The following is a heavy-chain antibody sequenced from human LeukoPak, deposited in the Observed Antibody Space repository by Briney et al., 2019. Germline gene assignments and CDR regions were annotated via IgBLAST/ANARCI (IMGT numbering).Heavy chain of an antibody. CDR1: GFTFSSYS. J-gene: IGHJ4*02. V-gene: IGHV3-23*01. CDR3: AKDGGNFYDSTDEGYYFDY. CDR2: ISGSGGST. Sequence: PGGSLRLSCAASGFTFSSYSMHWVRQAPGKGLEWVSAISGSGGSTYYADSVKGRFTISRDNSKNTLYPQMNSLRAEDTAVYYCAKDGGNFYDSTDEGYYFDYWGQGTLVTVSS. D-gene: IGHD3-22*01.